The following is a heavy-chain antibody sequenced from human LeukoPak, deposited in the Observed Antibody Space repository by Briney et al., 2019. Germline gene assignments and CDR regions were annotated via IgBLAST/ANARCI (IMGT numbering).Heavy chain of an antibody. Sequence: GGSLRLSCAASGFTFSSYAMSWVRQAPGKGLEWVSGISWNSGSTGYADSVKGRFTISRDNAKNSLYLQMNSLRVEDTALYYCAKGADYSISAASDYWGQGTLVTVSS. V-gene: IGHV3-9*01. CDR1: GFTFSSYA. J-gene: IGHJ4*02. CDR2: ISWNSGST. D-gene: IGHD6-6*01. CDR3: AKGADYSISAASDY.